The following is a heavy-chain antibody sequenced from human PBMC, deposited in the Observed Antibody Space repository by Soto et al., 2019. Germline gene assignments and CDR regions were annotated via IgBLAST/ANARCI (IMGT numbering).Heavy chain of an antibody. CDR2: ISGSGGST. CDR1: GFTFSSYA. CDR3: AKENGYSSSWFEFDY. Sequence: EVQLLESGGGLVQPGGSLRLSCAASGFTFSSYAMSWVRQAPGKGLEWVSDISGSGGSTYYADSVKGRFTISRDNSKNTLYLQMNSLRAEDPAVYYCAKENGYSSSWFEFDYWGQGTLVTVSS. D-gene: IGHD6-13*01. J-gene: IGHJ4*02. V-gene: IGHV3-23*01.